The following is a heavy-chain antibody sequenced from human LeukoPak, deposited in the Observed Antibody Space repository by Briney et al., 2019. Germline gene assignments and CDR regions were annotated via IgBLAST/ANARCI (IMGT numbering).Heavy chain of an antibody. D-gene: IGHD3-22*01. Sequence: SETLSLTCTVSGDSINSLDLWSWVRQPPGEGLEWIGEMYLSGTTHSNPSVKSRVTISIDKSKNQFFLNLSSMTAADTAVYYCAGLVGRYSSGLYYYYFDYWGQGTLVTVSS. CDR1: GDSINSLDL. V-gene: IGHV4-4*02. CDR3: AGLVGRYSSGLYYYYFDY. J-gene: IGHJ4*02. CDR2: MYLSGTT.